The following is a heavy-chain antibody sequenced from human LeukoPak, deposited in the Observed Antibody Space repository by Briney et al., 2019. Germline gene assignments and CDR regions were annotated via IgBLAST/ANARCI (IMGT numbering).Heavy chain of an antibody. V-gene: IGHV3-48*01. D-gene: IGHD2-8*01. Sequence: GGSLRLSCAASRFTFSSYGMHWVRQAPGKGLEWVSYISPGSSTIYYADFAKGRFTISRDDGEKSLYLQMNPLRAEDTAVYYCATQAWRTHGAGGYHDDCWGHGTLVTVSS. CDR3: ATQAWRTHGAGGYHDDC. CDR1: RFTFSSYG. J-gene: IGHJ4*01. CDR2: ISPGSSTI.